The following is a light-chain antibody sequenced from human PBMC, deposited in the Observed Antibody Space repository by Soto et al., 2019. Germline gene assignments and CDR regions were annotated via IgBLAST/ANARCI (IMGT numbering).Light chain of an antibody. Sequence: QPVLTQPPSASGTPGQRVAISCSGSSSNIGKNTVNWYQQLPGTAPKLLIYSVNQRPSGVPDRLSGSKSGTSASLAIRGLQFEDEADYYCAAWDDSLKAYVFGTGTKLTVL. V-gene: IGLV1-44*01. CDR1: SSNIGKNT. CDR3: AAWDDSLKAYV. J-gene: IGLJ1*01. CDR2: SVN.